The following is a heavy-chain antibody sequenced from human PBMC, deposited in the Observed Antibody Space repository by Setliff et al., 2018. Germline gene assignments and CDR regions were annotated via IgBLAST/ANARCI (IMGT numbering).Heavy chain of an antibody. J-gene: IGHJ1*01. Sequence: PSETLSLTCTVSGGSINNYYWSWIRQPAGKGLEWIGRVYSNVGTNFNPSLKSRVTMSVDASKNQISLKLMSVTAADTAVNYCASRNSDGGPEYFQHWGQGALVTVSS. V-gene: IGHV4-4*07. D-gene: IGHD1-26*01. CDR1: GGSINNYY. CDR2: VYSNVGT. CDR3: ASRNSDGGPEYFQH.